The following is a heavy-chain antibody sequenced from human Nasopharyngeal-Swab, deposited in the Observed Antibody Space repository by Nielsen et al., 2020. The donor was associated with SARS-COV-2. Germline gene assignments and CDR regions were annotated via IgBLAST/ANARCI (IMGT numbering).Heavy chain of an antibody. CDR3: ARDQQLPPPLYYYYSMDV. D-gene: IGHD6-13*01. CDR1: GYTFTSYA. Sequence: ASVKVSCKASGYTFTSYAMNWVRQAPGQGLEWMGWINTNTGNPTYAQGFTGRFVFSLDTSVSTAYLQISSLKAEDTAVYYCARDQQLPPPLYYYYSMDVWGKGTTVTVSS. J-gene: IGHJ6*03. V-gene: IGHV7-4-1*02. CDR2: INTNTGNP.